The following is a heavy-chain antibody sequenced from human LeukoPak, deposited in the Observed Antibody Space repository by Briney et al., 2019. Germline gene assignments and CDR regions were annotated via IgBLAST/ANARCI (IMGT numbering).Heavy chain of an antibody. CDR3: ARARYFDPGSIVDP. D-gene: IGHD3-9*01. CDR2: IYYSGST. J-gene: IGHJ5*02. CDR1: GGSVSSGSYY. V-gene: IGHV4-61*01. Sequence: SETLSLTCTVSGGSVSSGSYYWRWMRQPPGKGLEWIGYIYYSGSTNYNPSLKSRVTISVDTSKNRFSLKLSSVTAADTAVYYCARARYFDPGSIVDPWGQGTLVTVSS.